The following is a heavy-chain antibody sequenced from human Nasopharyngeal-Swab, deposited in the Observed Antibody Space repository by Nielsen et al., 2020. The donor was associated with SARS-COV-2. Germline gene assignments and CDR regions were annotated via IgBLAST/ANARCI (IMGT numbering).Heavy chain of an antibody. CDR1: GGSISGYF. CDR3: ARSGTTKYGLDV. Sequence: SPTLSLTCSVSGGSISGYFLSWIRQPAGEGLEWIGRVYTSGSTNYNPSLKSRVTISIDMSKNLFSLELRSVTAADTAFYYCARSGTTKYGLDVWGQGTTVTVSS. D-gene: IGHD1-1*01. V-gene: IGHV4-4*07. J-gene: IGHJ6*01. CDR2: VYTSGST.